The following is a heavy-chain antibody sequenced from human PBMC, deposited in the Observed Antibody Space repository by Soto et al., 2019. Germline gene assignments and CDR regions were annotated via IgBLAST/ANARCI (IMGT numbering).Heavy chain of an antibody. CDR3: ARWEHEHGKMDV. CDR1: GDSVSSSSAA. Sequence: QVQLQQSGSGLVKPSQTLSLTCAISGDSVSSSSAAWTWIRQSPSRGLEWLGRTYYRSKWYNQYGVFVKSRITINPGTSKSRFSLQLNSVTQEDPAVYYCARWEHEHGKMDVWGRGTTVTVSS. D-gene: IGHD1-26*01. CDR2: TYYRSKWYN. J-gene: IGHJ6*02. V-gene: IGHV6-1*01.